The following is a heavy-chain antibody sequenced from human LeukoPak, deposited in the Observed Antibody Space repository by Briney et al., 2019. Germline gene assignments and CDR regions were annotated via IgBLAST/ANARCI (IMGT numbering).Heavy chain of an antibody. J-gene: IGHJ5*02. CDR3: TRDTGTTGEVKFDP. CDR1: GGSFSGYY. V-gene: IGHV4-34*01. D-gene: IGHD4-17*01. Sequence: SETLSLTCAVYGGSFSGYYWSWIRQPPGKGLEWIGEINHSGSTNYNPSLKSRVTMSVDTSKNQFSLKLSSVTAADTAVYFCTRDTGTTGEVKFDPWGQGTLVTVSS. CDR2: INHSGST.